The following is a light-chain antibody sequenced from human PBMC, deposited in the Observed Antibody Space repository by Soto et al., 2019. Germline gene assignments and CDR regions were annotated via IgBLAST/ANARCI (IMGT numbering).Light chain of an antibody. CDR2: GAS. J-gene: IGKJ1*01. Sequence: EIVLTQSPGTLSLSPGERATLSLRASQSVSSSYLAWYQQKPGQAPRLLIYGASSRATGIPDRFSGSGSGTDFTLTISRLEPEDFAVYYCQQYGSSPTTFGQGTKVDIK. V-gene: IGKV3-20*01. CDR3: QQYGSSPTT. CDR1: QSVSSSY.